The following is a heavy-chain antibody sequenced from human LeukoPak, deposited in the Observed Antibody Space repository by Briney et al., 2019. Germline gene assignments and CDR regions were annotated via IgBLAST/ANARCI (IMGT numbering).Heavy chain of an antibody. D-gene: IGHD6-25*01. Sequence: GASVKVSCKASGYTFTGYYIHWVRQAPGQGLQWMGRIDPNSGGTNYAQNFQGRVTMTRDTSISTAYMELSSLRSDDTAVYYCAREKESAAGRELDYWGQGTLVTVSS. CDR2: IDPNSGGT. CDR3: AREKESAAGRELDY. CDR1: GYTFTGYY. V-gene: IGHV1-2*06. J-gene: IGHJ4*02.